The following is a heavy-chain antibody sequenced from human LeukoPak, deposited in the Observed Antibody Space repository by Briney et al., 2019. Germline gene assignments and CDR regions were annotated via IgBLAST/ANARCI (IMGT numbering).Heavy chain of an antibody. V-gene: IGHV3-21*01. Sequence: GGSLRLFCAASGFTFSSYSMNWVRQAPGKGLEWVSSISSSSSYIYYADSVKGRFTISRDNAKNSLYLQMNSLRAEDTAVYYCARDRAEGYFDYWGQGTLVTVSS. D-gene: IGHD5-24*01. CDR3: ARDRAEGYFDY. CDR1: GFTFSSYS. J-gene: IGHJ4*02. CDR2: ISSSSSYI.